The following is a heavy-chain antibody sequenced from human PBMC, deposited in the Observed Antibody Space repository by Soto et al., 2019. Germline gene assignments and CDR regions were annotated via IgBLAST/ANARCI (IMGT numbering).Heavy chain of an antibody. J-gene: IGHJ4*02. V-gene: IGHV3-21*01. CDR3: ARDPPTGTTLDWADS. CDR1: GFSFSSDS. CDR2: ISSSGSFR. Sequence: GGSLRLSCAASGFSFSSDSMGWVRQAPGKGLEWVSSISSSGSFRNYADSVKGRFTISRDNAKNSLYLQMSGLKDEDTAVYYCARDPPTGTTLDWADSWGQGTLVTVSS. D-gene: IGHD1-7*01.